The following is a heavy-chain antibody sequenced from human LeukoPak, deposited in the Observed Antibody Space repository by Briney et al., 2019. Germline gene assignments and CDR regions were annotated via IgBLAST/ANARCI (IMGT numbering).Heavy chain of an antibody. V-gene: IGHV3-74*01. D-gene: IGHD3-10*01. Sequence: QAGGSLRLSCAASGFTFSSYWMHWVRQAPGKGLVWVSRINSDGSSTSYADSVKGRFTISRDNSKNTLYLQMNSLRAEDTAVYYCARGYGSGSLPLGRWGQGTLVTVSS. J-gene: IGHJ4*02. CDR3: ARGYGSGSLPLGR. CDR2: INSDGSST. CDR1: GFTFSSYW.